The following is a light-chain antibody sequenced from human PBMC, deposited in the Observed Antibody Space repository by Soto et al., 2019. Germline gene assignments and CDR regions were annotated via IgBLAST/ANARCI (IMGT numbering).Light chain of an antibody. CDR2: EAS. J-gene: IGKJ1*01. V-gene: IGKV1-5*03. Sequence: IQMPQSPSTLCASVADGVAITCGASQSVRWWLAWYQQKPGKAPKLLIYEASSLQSGVPSRFSGSGSGTEFTLSISSLQPDDFATYYCQHYYVYPWTFGQGTKVDIK. CDR3: QHYYVYPWT. CDR1: QSVRWW.